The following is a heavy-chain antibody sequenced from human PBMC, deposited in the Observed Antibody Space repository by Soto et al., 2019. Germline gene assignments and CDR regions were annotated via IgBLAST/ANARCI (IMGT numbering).Heavy chain of an antibody. V-gene: IGHV3-49*04. J-gene: IGHJ3*02. CDR3: TRVSPYCGGDCCAFDI. CDR1: GFTLGDYA. CDR2: ISSKAYGGTT. D-gene: IGHD2-21*02. Sequence: GRSMRLSCTPSGFTLGDYAMSWVRQASGKGMEWVGFISSKAYGGTTEYAASGKGRFTISRDDSKSIAYLQMNSLKTEDTAVYYCTRVSPYCGGDCCAFDIWGQGTMVTVSS.